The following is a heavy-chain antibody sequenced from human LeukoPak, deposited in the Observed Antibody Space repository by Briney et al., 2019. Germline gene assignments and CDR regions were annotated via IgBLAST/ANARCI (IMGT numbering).Heavy chain of an antibody. CDR1: GFTFSSYG. D-gene: IGHD1-1*01. J-gene: IGHJ4*02. CDR2: IWYDGSNK. Sequence: GGSLRLSCAASGFTFSSYGMNWVRQAPGKGLEWVAVIWYDGSNKYYTDSVKGRFTISRDNSKNTLYLQMNSLRAEDTAVYYCAKDGEPGAATTYYFDYWGQGTLVTVSS. CDR3: AKDGEPGAATTYYFDY. V-gene: IGHV3-33*06.